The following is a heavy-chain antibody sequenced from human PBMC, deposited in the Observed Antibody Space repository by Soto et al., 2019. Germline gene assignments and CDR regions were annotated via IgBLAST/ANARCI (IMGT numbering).Heavy chain of an antibody. D-gene: IGHD4-17*01. CDR1: GGTFSSYA. J-gene: IGHJ3*02. V-gene: IGHV1-69*13. Sequence: SVKVSCKASGGTFSSYAISWVRQAPGQGLEWMGGIIPIFGTANYAQKFQGRVTITADESTSTAYMELSSLRSEDTAVYYCARGHDYGDLRAFDIWGQGTMVTVSS. CDR2: IIPIFGTA. CDR3: ARGHDYGDLRAFDI.